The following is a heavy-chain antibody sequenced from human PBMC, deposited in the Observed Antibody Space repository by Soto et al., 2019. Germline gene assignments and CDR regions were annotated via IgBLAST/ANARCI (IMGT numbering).Heavy chain of an antibody. J-gene: IGHJ4*02. CDR1: GGSISSSSYY. Sequence: SETLSLTCTVSGGSISSSSYYWGWIRQPPGKGLEWIGSIYYSGSTYYNPSLKSRVTISVDTSKNQFSLKLSSVTAADTAVYYCAREQVAGGSCYDYWGQGTLVTVSS. CDR2: IYYSGST. D-gene: IGHD2-15*01. CDR3: AREQVAGGSCYDY. V-gene: IGHV4-39*02.